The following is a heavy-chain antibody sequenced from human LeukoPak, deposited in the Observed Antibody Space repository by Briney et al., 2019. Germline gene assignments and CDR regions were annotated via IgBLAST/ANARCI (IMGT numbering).Heavy chain of an antibody. D-gene: IGHD3-22*01. CDR2: IKQDGSEK. J-gene: IGHJ4*02. CDR1: GFTFSSYW. Sequence: PGGSLRLSCAASGFTFSSYWMSWVRQAPGKGLEWVANIKQDGSEKYYVDSVKGRFTISRDNAKNSLYLQMNSLRAEDTAVYYCARQTRYYYDSSGYSSRYDYWGQGTLATVSS. CDR3: ARQTRYYYDSSGYSSRYDY. V-gene: IGHV3-7*01.